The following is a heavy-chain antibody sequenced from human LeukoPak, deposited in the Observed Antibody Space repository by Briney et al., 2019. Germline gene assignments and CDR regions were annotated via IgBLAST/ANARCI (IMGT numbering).Heavy chain of an antibody. CDR1: GDSISSYY. CDR3: AKSNGYGLIDY. Sequence: SETLSLTCTVSGDSISSYYWSWIRQPPGKGLEWIGEINHSGSTNYNPSLKSRVTISVDTSKNQFSLKLSSVTAADTAMYYCAKSNGYGLIDYWGQGTLVTVSS. D-gene: IGHD5-12*01. CDR2: INHSGST. J-gene: IGHJ4*02. V-gene: IGHV4-34*01.